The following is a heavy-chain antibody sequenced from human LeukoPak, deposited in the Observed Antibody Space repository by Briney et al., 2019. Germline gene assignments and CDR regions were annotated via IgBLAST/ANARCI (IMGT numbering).Heavy chain of an antibody. CDR2: IYSGGSS. Sequence: GGSLRLSCAASGFTVSSNYMNWVSQAPGKGLEWVSIIYSGGSSYYADSVKGRFTISRDNSKNTLYLQMNSLRAEDTAVYYCARDSLSSGSYDYWGQGTLVTVSS. D-gene: IGHD1-26*01. CDR1: GFTVSSNY. J-gene: IGHJ4*02. CDR3: ARDSLSSGSYDY. V-gene: IGHV3-66*01.